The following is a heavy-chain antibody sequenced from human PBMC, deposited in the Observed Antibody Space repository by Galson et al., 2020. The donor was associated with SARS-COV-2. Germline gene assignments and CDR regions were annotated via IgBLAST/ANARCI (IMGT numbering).Heavy chain of an antibody. D-gene: IGHD6-19*01. J-gene: IGHJ4*02. CDR1: GYSISSGYY. CDR2: IYHSGST. CDR3: AGSGIAVAGVFDY. Sequence: SETLSLTCAVSGYSISSGYYWGWIRQPPGKGLEWIGSIYHSGSTYYNPSLKSRVTISVDTSKNQFSLKLSSVTAADTAVYYCAGSGIAVAGVFDYWGQGTLVTVSS. V-gene: IGHV4-38-2*01.